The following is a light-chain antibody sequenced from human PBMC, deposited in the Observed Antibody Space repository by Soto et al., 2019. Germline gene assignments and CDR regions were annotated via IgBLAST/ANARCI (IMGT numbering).Light chain of an antibody. CDR3: QQYGNLLWT. CDR2: DAS. Sequence: DIQMTQSPSSLSASVGDRVTITCQASQDINNYLNWYQHKPGKAPKLLIYDASNLETGVPSRFSGSGSGTEFTFTISSLQPEDIATYYCQQYGNLLWTFGQGTKVEIK. CDR1: QDINNY. V-gene: IGKV1-33*01. J-gene: IGKJ1*01.